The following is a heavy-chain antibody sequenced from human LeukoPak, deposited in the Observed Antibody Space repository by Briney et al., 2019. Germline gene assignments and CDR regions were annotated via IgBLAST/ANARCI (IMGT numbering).Heavy chain of an antibody. CDR1: GGSFSGYY. CDR3: ARFYDILTGYHSDY. J-gene: IGHJ4*02. D-gene: IGHD3-9*01. Sequence: PSETLSLTCAVYGGSFSGYYWSWIRQPPGKGLEWIGKINHSGSTNYNPSLKSRVTISVDTSKNQFSLKLSSVTAADTAVYYCARFYDILTGYHSDYWGQGTLVTVSS. CDR2: INHSGST. V-gene: IGHV4-34*01.